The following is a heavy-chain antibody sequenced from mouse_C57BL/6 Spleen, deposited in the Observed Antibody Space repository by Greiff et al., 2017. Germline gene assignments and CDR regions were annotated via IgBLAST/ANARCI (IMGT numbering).Heavy chain of an antibody. J-gene: IGHJ4*01. CDR3: AIYYYGSSYRNYAMDY. V-gene: IGHV14-2*01. CDR2: IDPEDGET. Sequence: VQLKQSGAELVKPGASVKLSCTASGFNIKDYYMHWVKQRTEQGLEWIGRIDPEDGETKYAPKFQGKATITADTSSNTAYLQLSSLTSEDTAVYYCAIYYYGSSYRNYAMDYWGQGTSVTVSS. CDR1: GFNIKDYY. D-gene: IGHD1-1*01.